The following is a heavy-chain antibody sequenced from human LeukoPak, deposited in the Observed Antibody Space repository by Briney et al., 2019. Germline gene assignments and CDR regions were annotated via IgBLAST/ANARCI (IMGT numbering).Heavy chain of an antibody. Sequence: GGSLRLSCAASGFTFSSSWMSWVRQAPGKGLEWVANIIQDGSAQYYVDSVKGRFTISRDNAKNTLYLQMNSLRTEDTAVYYCAKISWGSEFDYWGQGTLVTVSS. CDR2: IIQDGSAQ. CDR1: GFTFSSSW. CDR3: AKISWGSEFDY. D-gene: IGHD2-15*01. J-gene: IGHJ4*02. V-gene: IGHV3-7*01.